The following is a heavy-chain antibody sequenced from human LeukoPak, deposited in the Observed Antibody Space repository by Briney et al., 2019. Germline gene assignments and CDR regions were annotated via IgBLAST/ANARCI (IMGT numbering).Heavy chain of an antibody. CDR2: ISDSGGKT. Sequence: GGSLRLSCAASGVTFSDDTMRSGCQAPGKGLEWVSGISDSGGKTYYADSVRGRFTISRDNSKNTLYLQMNSLGAEDTAVYYCAKAAVVWSSDSGQGTLVTVSS. J-gene: IGHJ4*01. D-gene: IGHD4/OR15-4a*01. CDR3: AKAAVVWSSD. V-gene: IGHV3-23*01. CDR1: GVTFSDDT.